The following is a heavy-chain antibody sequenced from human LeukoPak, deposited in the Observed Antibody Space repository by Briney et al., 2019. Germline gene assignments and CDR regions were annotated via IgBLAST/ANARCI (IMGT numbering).Heavy chain of an antibody. CDR3: AREEVPAANYYYYGMDV. V-gene: IGHV4-61*01. D-gene: IGHD2-2*01. CDR2: IYYSGST. J-gene: IGHJ6*02. Sequence: ASETLSLTCTVSGGSFSSGSYYWSWIRQPPGKGLEWIGYIYYSGSTNYNPSLKSRVTISVDTSKNQFSLKLSSVTAADTAVYYCAREEVPAANYYYYGMDVWGQGTTVTVSS. CDR1: GGSFSSGSYY.